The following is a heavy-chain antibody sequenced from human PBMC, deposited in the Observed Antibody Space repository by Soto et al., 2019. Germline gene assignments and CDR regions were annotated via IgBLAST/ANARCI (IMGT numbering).Heavy chain of an antibody. Sequence: QVQLVQSGAEVKKPGASVEVSCKASGYTFTTYYIHWVRHAPGQGLEWMGVINPGGVSTKYAQKFQDRVTRTSDTSTSTVYMDLSRRRSEDTAVYCCERWGNGDNDGYWYCDLWGRGAQVTVSP. J-gene: IGHJ2*01. CDR2: INPGGVST. CDR1: GYTFTTYY. V-gene: IGHV1-46*01. CDR3: ERWGNGDNDGYWYCDL. D-gene: IGHD4-17*01.